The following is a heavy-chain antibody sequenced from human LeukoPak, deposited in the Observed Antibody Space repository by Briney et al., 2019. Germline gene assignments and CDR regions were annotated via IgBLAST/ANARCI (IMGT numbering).Heavy chain of an antibody. V-gene: IGHV3-20*04. CDR3: ARSRGSGWGKYAFDI. D-gene: IGHD6-19*01. J-gene: IGHJ3*02. CDR2: INWNGDST. CDR1: GFTFDDYG. Sequence: GGSLRLSCAASGFTFDDYGMSWVRQAPGKGLEWVSDINWNGDSTGYADSVKGRFTISRDNAKNSLYLQMNSLRAEDTAVYYCARSRGSGWGKYAFDIWGQGTMVTVSS.